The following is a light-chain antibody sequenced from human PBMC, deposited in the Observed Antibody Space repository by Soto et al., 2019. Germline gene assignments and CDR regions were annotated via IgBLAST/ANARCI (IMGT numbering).Light chain of an antibody. CDR3: SSYTSSSTYV. Sequence: QSVLTQPPSVSGSPGQSVTISCTGTSSDVGSYNRVPWYQQPPGTAPKLMIYEVSNRPSGVPDRFSGSKSGNTASLTISGLQAEDEADYYCSSYTSSSTYVFGTVTNVTVL. CDR2: EVS. J-gene: IGLJ1*01. V-gene: IGLV2-18*02. CDR1: SSDVGSYNR.